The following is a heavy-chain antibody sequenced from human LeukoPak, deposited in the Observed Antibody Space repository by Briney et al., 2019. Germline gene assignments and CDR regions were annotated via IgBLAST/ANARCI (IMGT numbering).Heavy chain of an antibody. CDR3: AREYTLYRSGWFLDY. Sequence: SETLSLTCTVSGDSNTNSIYYWAWIRQPPGKGLEWVATIDYSGSTYYNPSLKSRATISIDTSKNQFSLKLSSVTAADTAVYYCAREYTLYRSGWFLDYWGQGTVVAVSS. J-gene: IGHJ4*02. CDR2: IDYSGST. CDR1: GDSNTNSIYY. D-gene: IGHD6-19*01. V-gene: IGHV4-39*07.